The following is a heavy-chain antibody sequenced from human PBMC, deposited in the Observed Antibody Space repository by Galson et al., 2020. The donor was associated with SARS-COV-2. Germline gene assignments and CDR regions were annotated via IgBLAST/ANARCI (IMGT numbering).Heavy chain of an antibody. CDR1: GSTVSTNY. D-gene: IGHD2-15*01. V-gene: IGHV3-66*01. J-gene: IGHJ6*04. CDR3: ARGGGWSGMDV. Sequence: GGSMRLSCAVFGSTVSTNYMSWVSQAPGKGLEWVLVIYSAGTTYYADSVKGRFSISRDNSKNTLYLQMNSLRDEDTAVYYCARGGGWSGMDVWGKGTTVTISS. CDR2: IYSAGTT.